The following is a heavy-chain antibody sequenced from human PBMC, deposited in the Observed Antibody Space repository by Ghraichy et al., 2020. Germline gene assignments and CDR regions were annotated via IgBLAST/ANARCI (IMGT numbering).Heavy chain of an antibody. CDR1: GGSFSGYY. CDR3: ARGTIFGVARPAGYMDV. Sequence: SETLSLTCAVYGGSFSGYYWSWIRQPPGKGLEWIGEINHSGSTNYNPSLKSRVTISVDTSKNQFSLKLSSVTAADTAVYYCARGTIFGVARPAGYMDVWGKGTAVTVSS. V-gene: IGHV4-34*01. J-gene: IGHJ6*03. D-gene: IGHD3-3*01. CDR2: INHSGST.